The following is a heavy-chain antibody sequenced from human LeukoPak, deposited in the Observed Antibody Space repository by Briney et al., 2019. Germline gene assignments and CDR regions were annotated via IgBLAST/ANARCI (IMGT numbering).Heavy chain of an antibody. CDR3: AKDFLGAGYSSGWYGS. CDR2: ISWNSGSI. V-gene: IGHV3-9*01. D-gene: IGHD6-19*01. Sequence: PGRSLRLSCAASGFTFDDYAMHWVRQAPGKGLEWVSGISWNSGSIGYADSVKGRFTISRDNAKNSLYLQMNSLRAEDTALYHCAKDFLGAGYSSGWYGSWGQGTLVTVSS. CDR1: GFTFDDYA. J-gene: IGHJ5*02.